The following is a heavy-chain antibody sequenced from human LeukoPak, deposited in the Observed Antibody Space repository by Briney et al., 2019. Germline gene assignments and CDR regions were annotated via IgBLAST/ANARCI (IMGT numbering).Heavy chain of an antibody. CDR1: GGSISSCSYY. CDR3: ARGTKVSMAVLRFLDLLAFDI. Sequence: SETLSLTCTVSGGSISSCSYYWSWIRQAAGKGLEWIGRLYTSGSTNYNPSLKSRLTMSVDSSKNQFSLKLSSVTAADTAVYYCARGTKVSMAVLRFLDLLAFDIWGQGTMVTVSS. V-gene: IGHV4-61*02. CDR2: LYTSGST. D-gene: IGHD3-3*01. J-gene: IGHJ3*02.